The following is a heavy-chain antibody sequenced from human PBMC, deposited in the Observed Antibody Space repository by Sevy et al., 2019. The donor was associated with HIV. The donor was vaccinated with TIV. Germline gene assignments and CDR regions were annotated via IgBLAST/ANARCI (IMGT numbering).Heavy chain of an antibody. J-gene: IGHJ4*02. CDR3: ARFLKGDYTNYFDS. V-gene: IGHV2-5*02. CDR2: IFWDDEK. D-gene: IGHD4-4*01. Sequence: SGPTLVNPAQTLTLTYSFSGFSLNTSGVGVGWIRLPPGKALEWLALIFWDDEKRYSPPLKNRLTITKDTSKNQVVLTMTNMDPVDTATYYCARFLKGDYTNYFDSWDQGSLVTVSS. CDR1: GFSLNTSGVG.